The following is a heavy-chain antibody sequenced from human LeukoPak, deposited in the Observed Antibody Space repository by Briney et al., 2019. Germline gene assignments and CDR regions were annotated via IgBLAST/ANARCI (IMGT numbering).Heavy chain of an antibody. CDR3: AKDRRYTVTNAEYGMDV. CDR2: ISGSGGRI. CDR1: GFTFSNYA. Sequence: PGGSLRLSCAASGFTFSNYAASWVRQAPGKGLQWVSGISGSGGRIYYADSVKGRFTISRDNSKNTLSLQMDSLRAEDTAVYYCAKDRRYTVTNAEYGMDVWGQGTTVTVSS. V-gene: IGHV3-23*01. J-gene: IGHJ6*02. D-gene: IGHD4-17*01.